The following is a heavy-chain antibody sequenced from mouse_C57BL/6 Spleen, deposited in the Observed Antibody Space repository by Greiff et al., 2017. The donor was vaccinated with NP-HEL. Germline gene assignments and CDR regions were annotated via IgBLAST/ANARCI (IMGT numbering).Heavy chain of an antibody. CDR3: ASHYGTPFDY. CDR1: GYTFTSYW. CDR2: IDPSDSYT. J-gene: IGHJ2*01. D-gene: IGHD1-1*01. V-gene: IGHV1-69*01. Sequence: QVQLQQPGAELVMPGASVKLSCKASGYTFTSYWMHWVKQRPGQGLEWIGEIDPSDSYTNYNQKFKGKSTLTVDKSSSTAYLQLSSLTSEDSAVYYCASHYGTPFDYWGQGTTVTVSS.